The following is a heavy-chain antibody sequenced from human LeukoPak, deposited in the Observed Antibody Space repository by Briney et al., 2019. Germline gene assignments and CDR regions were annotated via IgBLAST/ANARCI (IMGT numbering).Heavy chain of an antibody. CDR1: GFIFSNYF. CDR2: IKQDGSEK. CDR3: AELGITMIGGV. J-gene: IGHJ6*04. V-gene: IGHV3-7*01. Sequence: PGGSLRLSCAASGFIFSNYFMTWVRQAPGKGVEWVANIKQDGSEKNYVDSVKGRFTISRDNAKNSLYLQMNSLRAEDTAVYYCAELGITMIGGVWGKGTTVTISS. D-gene: IGHD3-10*02.